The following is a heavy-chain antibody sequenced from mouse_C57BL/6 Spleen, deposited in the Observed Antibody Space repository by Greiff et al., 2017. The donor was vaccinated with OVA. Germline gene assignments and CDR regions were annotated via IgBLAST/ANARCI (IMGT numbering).Heavy chain of an antibody. V-gene: IGHV1-64*01. D-gene: IGHD1-1*01. CDR2: IHPNSCST. CDR1: GYTFTSYW. J-gene: IGHJ3*01. CDR3: APTVVATPFAY. Sequence: VQLQQPGAELVKPGASVKLSCKASGYTFTSYWMHWVKQRPGQGLEWIGMIHPNSCSTNYNEKFKSKATLTVDKSSSTAYMQLSSLTSEDSAVYYCAPTVVATPFAYWGQGTLVTVSA.